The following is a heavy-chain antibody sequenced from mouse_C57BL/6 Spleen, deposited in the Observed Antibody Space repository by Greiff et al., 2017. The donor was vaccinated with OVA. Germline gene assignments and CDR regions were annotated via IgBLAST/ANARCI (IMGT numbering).Heavy chain of an antibody. CDR2: IDPSASYT. J-gene: IGHJ1*03. Sequence: QVQLQQPGAELVMPGASVKLSCKASGYTFTSYWMHWVKQRPGQGLEWIGEIDPSASYTNSNQKFKGKSTLTVDKSSNTAYMQLSSLTSEDSAVYYCARTLSNPAFDVWGTGTTVTVSS. CDR3: ARTLSNPAFDV. CDR1: GYTFTSYW. V-gene: IGHV1-69*01. D-gene: IGHD4-1*01.